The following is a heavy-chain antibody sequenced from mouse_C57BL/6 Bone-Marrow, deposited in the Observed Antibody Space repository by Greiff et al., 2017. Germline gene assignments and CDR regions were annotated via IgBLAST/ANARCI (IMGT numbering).Heavy chain of an antibody. CDR2: INPNYGTT. J-gene: IGHJ4*01. CDR1: GYSFTDYN. D-gene: IGHD1-1*01. V-gene: IGHV1-39*01. CDR3: ARSSYGSNSLYYYAMDY. Sequence: EVQLQQSGPELVKPGASVKISCKASGYSFTDYNMNWVKQSNGKSLEWIGVINPNYGTTSYNQKFKGKATLTVDQSSSTAYMQLNSLTSEDSAVYYCARSSYGSNSLYYYAMDYWGQGTSVTVSS.